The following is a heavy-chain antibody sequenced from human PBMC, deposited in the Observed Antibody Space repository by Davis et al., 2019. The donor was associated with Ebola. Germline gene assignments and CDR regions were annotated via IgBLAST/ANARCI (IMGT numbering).Heavy chain of an antibody. J-gene: IGHJ4*02. V-gene: IGHV3-7*03. Sequence: GESLKISCAASGFTFNHYWMSWVRHTPGKGLELVANIKQDGSEKNYEDSVQGRFTISRDNAENSLNLQMNSLRVEDTAVYYCARDRSYYGTGGIDYWGQGILVTVSS. CDR3: ARDRSYYGTGGIDY. CDR2: IKQDGSEK. CDR1: GFTFNHYW. D-gene: IGHD1-26*01.